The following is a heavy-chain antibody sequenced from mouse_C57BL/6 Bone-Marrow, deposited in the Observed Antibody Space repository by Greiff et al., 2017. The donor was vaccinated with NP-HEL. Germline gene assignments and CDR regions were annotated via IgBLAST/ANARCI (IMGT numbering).Heavy chain of an antibody. CDR2: IDPSDSYT. Sequence: VQLQQPGAELVMPGASVKLSCKASGYTFTSYWMHWVKQRPGQGLEWIGEIDPSDSYTNYNQKFKGKSTLTVDKSSSTAYMQLSSLTSEDSAVYYCARSMGFLPWFAYWGQGTLVTVSA. D-gene: IGHD1-1*02. J-gene: IGHJ3*01. V-gene: IGHV1-69*01. CDR3: ARSMGFLPWFAY. CDR1: GYTFTSYW.